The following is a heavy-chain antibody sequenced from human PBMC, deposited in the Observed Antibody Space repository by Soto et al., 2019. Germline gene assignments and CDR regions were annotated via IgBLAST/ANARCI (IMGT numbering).Heavy chain of an antibody. J-gene: IGHJ6*03. CDR2: IIPILGIA. Sequence: ASVTVSCKASGGTFSSYTISWVRQAPGQGLEWMGRIIPILGIANYAQKFQGRVTITADKSTSTAYMELSSLRSEDTAVYYCARGQVNYYYYMDVWGKGTTVTVSS. V-gene: IGHV1-69*02. CDR3: ARGQVNYYYYMDV. CDR1: GGTFSSYT. D-gene: IGHD3-22*01.